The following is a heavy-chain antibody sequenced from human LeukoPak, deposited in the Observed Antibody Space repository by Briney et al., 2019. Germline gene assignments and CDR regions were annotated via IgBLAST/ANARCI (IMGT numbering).Heavy chain of an antibody. CDR1: GFTFSNYA. J-gene: IGHJ6*03. D-gene: IGHD1-14*01. Sequence: GGSLRLSCAASGFTFSNYAMHWVRQSPGKGLECVAFISYDGSKKFYVESVKGRFTISRDDSKNTLYLQMNSLRGEDTAIYYCARERTGYYMAVWGKGTTVTISS. CDR3: ARERTGYYMAV. V-gene: IGHV3-30*02. CDR2: ISYDGSKK.